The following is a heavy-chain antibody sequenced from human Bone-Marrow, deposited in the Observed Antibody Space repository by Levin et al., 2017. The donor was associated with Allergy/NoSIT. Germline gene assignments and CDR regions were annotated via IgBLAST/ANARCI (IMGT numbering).Heavy chain of an antibody. CDR1: GFTFSSYW. CDR2: IKQDGSEK. D-gene: IGHD2-2*01. CDR3: ARDRLSSTSRYFDY. J-gene: IGHJ4*02. V-gene: IGHV3-7*01. Sequence: GGSLRLSCAASGFTFSSYWMSWVRQAPGKGLEWVANIKQDGSEKYYVDSVKGRFTISRDNAKNSLYLQMNSLRAEDTAVYYCARDRLSSTSRYFDYWGQGTLVTVSS.